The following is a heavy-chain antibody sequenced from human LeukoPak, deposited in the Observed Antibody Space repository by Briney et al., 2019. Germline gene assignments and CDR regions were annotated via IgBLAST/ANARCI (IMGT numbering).Heavy chain of an antibody. V-gene: IGHV3-7*01. D-gene: IGHD3-3*01. J-gene: IGHJ4*02. CDR3: AGSYYDFWSGYFCFDY. CDR2: IKQDGSEK. Sequence: GGSLRLSCAASGFTFSSYWMSWVRQAPGKGLEWVANIKQDGSEKYYVDSVKGQFTISRDNAKNSLYLQMNSLRAEDTAVYYCAGSYYDFWSGYFCFDYWGQGTLVTVSS. CDR1: GFTFSSYW.